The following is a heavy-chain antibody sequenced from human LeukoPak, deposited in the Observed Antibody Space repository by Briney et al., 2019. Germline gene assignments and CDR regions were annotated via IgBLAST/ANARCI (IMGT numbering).Heavy chain of an antibody. J-gene: IGHJ5*02. CDR3: AKSESSIS. Sequence: GGSLSLSYAASGFPFSSYAMSWVSQAPGKGLEWVSAISGSGGSTYYADSVKGRFTIYRDNSKNTLYLQMNSLRAEDTAVYYCAKSESSISWGQGTLVTVSS. D-gene: IGHD6-6*01. CDR2: ISGSGGST. CDR1: GFPFSSYA. V-gene: IGHV3-23*01.